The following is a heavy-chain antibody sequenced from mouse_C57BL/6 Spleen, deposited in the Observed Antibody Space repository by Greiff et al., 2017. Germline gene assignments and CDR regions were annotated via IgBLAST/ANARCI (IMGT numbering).Heavy chain of an antibody. J-gene: IGHJ1*03. CDR2: IDPNSGGT. CDR3: AKSDSYYYGSSYDWYFEV. CDR1: GYTFTSYW. V-gene: IGHV1-72*01. Sequence: QVQLQQPGAELVKPGASVKLSCKASGYTFTSYWMHWVKQRPGRGLEWIGRIDPNSGGTKYNEKFKSKATLTVDKPSSTAYMQLSSLTSEDSAVYYCAKSDSYYYGSSYDWYFEVWGTGTTVTVSS. D-gene: IGHD1-1*01.